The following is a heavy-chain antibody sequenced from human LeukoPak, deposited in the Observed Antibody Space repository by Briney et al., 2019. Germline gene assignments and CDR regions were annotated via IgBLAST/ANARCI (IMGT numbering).Heavy chain of an antibody. CDR2: IYYSGST. D-gene: IGHD4-17*01. V-gene: IGHV4-39*07. CDR3: ARGTVTTYSFDY. CDR1: GGSISSNSYY. Sequence: SETLSLTCTVSGGSISSNSYYWGWIRQPPGKGLEWIGSIYYSGSTYYNPSLKSRATISVDTSKNQFSLKLSSVTAADTAVYYCARGTVTTYSFDYWGQGTLVTVSS. J-gene: IGHJ4*02.